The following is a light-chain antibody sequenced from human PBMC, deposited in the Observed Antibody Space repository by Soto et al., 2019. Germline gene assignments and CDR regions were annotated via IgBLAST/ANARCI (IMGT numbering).Light chain of an antibody. Sequence: QSALTQPPSASGSPGQSVAISCTGTSSDVGGYNYVSWYQQHPGKAPKLMIYEVNKRPSGVPDRFSGSKSGNTASLTVSGLQAEDEADYYCSSYTTSSPYVFGAGNKLTVL. CDR3: SSYTTSSPYV. V-gene: IGLV2-8*01. CDR1: SSDVGGYNY. J-gene: IGLJ1*01. CDR2: EVN.